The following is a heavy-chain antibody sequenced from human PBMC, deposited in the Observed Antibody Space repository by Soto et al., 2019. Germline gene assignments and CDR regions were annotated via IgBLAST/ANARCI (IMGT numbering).Heavy chain of an antibody. CDR1: GFTFSSYA. CDR2: ISYDGSNK. CDR3: AREVYSSSLPTYYYYYGMDV. D-gene: IGHD6-6*01. J-gene: IGHJ6*02. V-gene: IGHV3-30*03. Sequence: GGSLRLSCAASGFTFSSYAMSWVRQAPGKGLEWVAVISYDGSNKYYADSVKGRFTISRDNAKNSLYLQMNSLRAEDTAVYYCAREVYSSSLPTYYYYYGMDVWGQGTTVTVSS.